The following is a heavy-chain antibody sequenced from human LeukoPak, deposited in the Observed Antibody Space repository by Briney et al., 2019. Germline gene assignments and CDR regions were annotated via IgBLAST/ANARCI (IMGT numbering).Heavy chain of an antibody. CDR3: ARDPPRIVVVVAATNYYGMDV. CDR2: ISAYNGNT. D-gene: IGHD2-15*01. V-gene: IGHV1-18*01. CDR1: GYTFTSYG. Sequence: ASVKVSCKASGYTFTSYGISWVRQAPGQGLEWMGWISAYNGNTNYAQKLQGRVTMTTDTSTSTAYMELRSLRSDDAAVYYCARDPPRIVVVVAATNYYGMDVWGQGTTVTVSS. J-gene: IGHJ6*02.